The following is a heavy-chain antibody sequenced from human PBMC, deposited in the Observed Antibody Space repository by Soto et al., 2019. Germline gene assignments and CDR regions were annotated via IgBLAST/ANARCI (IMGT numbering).Heavy chain of an antibody. J-gene: IGHJ6*02. D-gene: IGHD3-3*01. CDR3: ARAGVKSIPIFGVVAPYGMDV. CDR2: IYHSGKT. V-gene: IGHV4-38-2*01. CDR1: GYSISTGYY. Sequence: SETLSLTCAVSGYSISTGYYWGWIRQAPGKGLEWIGSIYHSGKTYYNPSLKRRVTMSVDTSKNQFSLNLSSVTAADTAVYYCARAGVKSIPIFGVVAPYGMDVWGQGTTVTVSS.